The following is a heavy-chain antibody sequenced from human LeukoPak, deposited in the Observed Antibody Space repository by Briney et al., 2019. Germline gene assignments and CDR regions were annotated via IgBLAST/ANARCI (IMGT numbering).Heavy chain of an antibody. CDR1: GGSFSGYY. V-gene: IGHV4-34*01. CDR2: INHSGST. J-gene: IGHJ4*02. CDR3: ARGLFYDSSGYYFYYFDY. Sequence: PSETLSLTCAVYGGSFSGYYWSWIRQPPGKGLEWIGEINHSGSTNYNPSLKSRVTISVDTSKNQFSLKLSSVTAADTAVYYCARGLFYDSSGYYFYYFDYWGQGTLVTVSS. D-gene: IGHD3-22*01.